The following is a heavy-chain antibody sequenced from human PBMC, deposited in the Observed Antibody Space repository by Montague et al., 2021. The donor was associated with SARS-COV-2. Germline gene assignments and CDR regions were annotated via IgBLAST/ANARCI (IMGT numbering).Heavy chain of an antibody. D-gene: IGHD3-3*01. Sequence: SETLSLTCIVSGGSVSSGSYYWSWIRPPPGKGLEWIGYIYYSGSTNYNPSLKSRVTISVDTSKNQFSLKLSSVTAADTAVYYCAGDPWRITIFGVVTRYGMDVWGQGTTVTVSS. CDR1: GGSVSSGSYY. J-gene: IGHJ6*02. CDR2: IYYSGST. CDR3: AGDPWRITIFGVVTRYGMDV. V-gene: IGHV4-61*01.